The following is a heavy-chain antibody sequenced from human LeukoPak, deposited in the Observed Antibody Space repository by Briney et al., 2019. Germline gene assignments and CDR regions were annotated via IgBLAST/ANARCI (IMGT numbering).Heavy chain of an antibody. J-gene: IGHJ5*02. CDR3: ARDNSVGDSAWWFDP. CDR2: INPYSGDT. Sequence: ASVKVSCKASGYTFSGYYMHWVRQAPGQGVEWMGWINPYSGDTHYAQTFQGRVTMTRDMATSTDYMEVSSLRSEDTAVYYCARDNSVGDSAWWFDPWGQGTLVTVSS. V-gene: IGHV1-2*02. CDR1: GYTFSGYY. D-gene: IGHD5-12*01.